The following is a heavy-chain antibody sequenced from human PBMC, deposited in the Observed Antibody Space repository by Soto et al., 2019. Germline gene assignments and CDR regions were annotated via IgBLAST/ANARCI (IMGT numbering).Heavy chain of an antibody. D-gene: IGHD5-12*01. CDR1: GFSLSTSGVG. V-gene: IGHV2-5*02. J-gene: IGHJ4*02. CDR2: IYWDDDK. Sequence: GSCPTLVNPTQTLTLTCTFSGFSLSTSGVGVGWIRQPPGKALEWLALIYWDDDKRYSPSLKSRLTITKDTSKNQVVLTMTNMDPVDTATYYCAHLGAGYSGYDWQYRGDAGYLDYWGQGTLVTVSS. CDR3: AHLGAGYSGYDWQYRGDAGYLDY.